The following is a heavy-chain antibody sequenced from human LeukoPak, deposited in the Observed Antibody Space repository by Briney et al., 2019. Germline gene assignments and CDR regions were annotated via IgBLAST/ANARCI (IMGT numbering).Heavy chain of an antibody. CDR2: NYYTGST. V-gene: IGHV4-59*08. Sequence: SETPSLTPTVPGGSISRYYLSWIRQTPGKGLECIGYNYYTGSTKYNVSIKSRVTITVDTSKIQFSLKLSSVTSADAAVYYCARLRPGIEAAGGFDYWGQGTLVTVSS. CDR3: ARLRPGIEAAGGFDY. D-gene: IGHD6-13*01. J-gene: IGHJ4*02. CDR1: GGSISRYY.